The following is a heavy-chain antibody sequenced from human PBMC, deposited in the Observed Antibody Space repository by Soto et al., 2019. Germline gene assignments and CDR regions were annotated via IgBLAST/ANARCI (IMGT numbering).Heavy chain of an antibody. D-gene: IGHD3-16*01. V-gene: IGHV4-34*01. CDR2: INHSGST. Sequence: SETLSLTCTVYGGSFSGYYWTWIRQPPGKGLEWIGEINHSGSTNYNPSVKSRVTISVDTSKNQFSLKLSSVTAADTAVYYCAKPGDEKYNWFDPWGRGTLVTV. CDR1: GGSFSGYY. J-gene: IGHJ5*02. CDR3: AKPGDEKYNWFDP.